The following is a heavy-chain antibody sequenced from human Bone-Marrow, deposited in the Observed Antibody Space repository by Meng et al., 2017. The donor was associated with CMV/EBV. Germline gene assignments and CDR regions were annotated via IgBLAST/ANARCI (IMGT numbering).Heavy chain of an antibody. V-gene: IGHV3-11*01. CDR3: ARGVETARD. D-gene: IGHD5-24*01. J-gene: IGHJ4*02. CDR1: GFRFSDYY. Sequence: GESLKISCAASGFRFSDYYVRWIRQAPGKGLEWVSYISSSGSNTHYADSVKGRFTISRDNSKNSLYLQMNSLRAEDTAVYYCARGVETARDWGQGTVVTVSS. CDR2: ISSSGSNT.